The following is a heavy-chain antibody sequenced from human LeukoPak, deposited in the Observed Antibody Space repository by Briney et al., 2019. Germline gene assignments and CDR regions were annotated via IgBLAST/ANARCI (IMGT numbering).Heavy chain of an antibody. D-gene: IGHD3-22*01. CDR3: ARSHYQTSGYFDQDAFDV. CDR1: GFTFSVHY. CDR2: FRNKLNSHRT. V-gene: IGHV3-72*01. J-gene: IGHJ3*01. Sequence: GGSLRLSCAASGFTFSVHYMDGVRQAPGKGLGWVGRFRNKLNSHRTEYAASVRGRFTISRDDSKNPRYLQMNSLKTEDTAVYYCARSHYQTSGYFDQDAFDVWGQGTKVTVSS.